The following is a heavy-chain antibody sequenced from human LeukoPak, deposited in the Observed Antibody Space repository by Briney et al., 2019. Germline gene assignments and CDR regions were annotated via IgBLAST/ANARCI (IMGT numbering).Heavy chain of an antibody. Sequence: ASVKVSCKASGYTVTSNGITWLRQAPGQGLEWMGWISAYNDKTNYAQKFQGRITMTTDTSTSTAYMELRSLRSDDTAVCYCAREHGGSSRAFVVWGQGTMVTVSS. CDR2: ISAYNDKT. CDR1: GYTVTSNG. J-gene: IGHJ3*01. D-gene: IGHD1-26*01. CDR3: AREHGGSSRAFVV. V-gene: IGHV1-18*01.